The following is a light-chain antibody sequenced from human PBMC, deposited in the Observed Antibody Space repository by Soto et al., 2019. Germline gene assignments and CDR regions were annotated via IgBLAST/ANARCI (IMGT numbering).Light chain of an antibody. CDR3: QYYDSFRT. CDR1: QSVSSD. J-gene: IGKJ1*01. CDR2: DAS. Sequence: EIVVTQSPATLSLSPGERATLSCRASQSVSSDFAWYQQKPVQAPRLLIYDASNRATAIPDRFSGSGSGTDFTLTISRLEPEDFAVYFCQYYDSFRTFGQGTKVDIK. V-gene: IGKV3-11*01.